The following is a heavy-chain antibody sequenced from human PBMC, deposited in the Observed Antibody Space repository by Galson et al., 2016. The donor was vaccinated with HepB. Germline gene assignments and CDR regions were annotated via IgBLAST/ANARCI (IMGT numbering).Heavy chain of an antibody. V-gene: IGHV1-2*04. CDR1: GYSFTGYY. CDR2: INPNSGGT. J-gene: IGHJ6*02. D-gene: IGHD2-15*01. CDR3: ARGSCSGGSCYAPAGYSYYYGLDV. Sequence: SVKVSCKASGYSFTGYYMHWVRQAPGQGLEWMGWINPNSGGTNYAQKFQGWVTMTRDTSISTAYMELSRLRSGDSAVYYCARGSCSGGSCYAPAGYSYYYGLDVWGQGTTVTVSS.